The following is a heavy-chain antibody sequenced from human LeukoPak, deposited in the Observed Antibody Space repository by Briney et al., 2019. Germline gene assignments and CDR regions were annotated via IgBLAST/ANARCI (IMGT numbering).Heavy chain of an antibody. J-gene: IGHJ4*02. CDR3: ASHGAVAGIQPWGPPLDIDY. V-gene: IGHV4-31*03. CDR1: GGSISSGGYY. D-gene: IGHD6-19*01. CDR2: IYYSGST. Sequence: SETLSLTCTVSGGSISSGGYYWSWIRQHPGKGLEWIGYIYYSGSTYYNPSLKSRVTISVDTSKNQFSLKLSSVTAADTAVYYCASHGAVAGIQPWGPPLDIDYWGQGTLVTVSS.